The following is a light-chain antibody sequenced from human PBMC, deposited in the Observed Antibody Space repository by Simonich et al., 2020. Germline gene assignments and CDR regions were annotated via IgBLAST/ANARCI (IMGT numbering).Light chain of an antibody. CDR1: SSDVGGYNY. J-gene: IGLJ2*01. CDR3: CSYAGSYTLV. CDR2: DVS. V-gene: IGLV2-11*01. Sequence: QSALTQLASVSGSPGQSITISCTGTSSDVGGYNYVSWYQQHPGKAPKLMIYDVSKRPSGVPDRFSGSKSGNTASLTISGLQAEDEADYYCCSYAGSYTLVFGGGTKLTVL.